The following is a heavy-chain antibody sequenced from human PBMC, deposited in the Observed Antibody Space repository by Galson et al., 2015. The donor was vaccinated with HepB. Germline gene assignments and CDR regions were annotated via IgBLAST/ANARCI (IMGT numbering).Heavy chain of an antibody. Sequence: QSGAEVTKPGESLRISCKGSGSSFTSYWISWVRQMPGKGLEWMGRIDPSDSYTNYSPSFQGHVTISADKSISTAYLQWSSLKASDTAMYYCARAPPPIVVVPAAILEYYYYYGMDVWGQGTTVTVSS. CDR1: GSSFTSYW. CDR3: ARAPPPIVVVPAAILEYYYYYGMDV. V-gene: IGHV5-10-1*01. J-gene: IGHJ6*02. CDR2: IDPSDSYT. D-gene: IGHD2-2*02.